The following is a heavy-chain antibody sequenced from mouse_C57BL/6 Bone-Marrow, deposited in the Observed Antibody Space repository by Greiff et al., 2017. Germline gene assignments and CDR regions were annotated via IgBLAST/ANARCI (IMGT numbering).Heavy chain of an antibody. Sequence: EVKVEESGGGLVQPGGSMKLSCAASGFTFSDAWMDWVRQSPEKGLEWVAEIRNKANNHATYYAESVKGRFTISRDDSKSSVYLQMNSLRAEDTGIYYCTVITTVVVFDYWGQGTTLTVSS. CDR3: TVITTVVVFDY. CDR1: GFTFSDAW. V-gene: IGHV6-6*01. D-gene: IGHD1-1*01. J-gene: IGHJ2*01. CDR2: IRNKANNHAT.